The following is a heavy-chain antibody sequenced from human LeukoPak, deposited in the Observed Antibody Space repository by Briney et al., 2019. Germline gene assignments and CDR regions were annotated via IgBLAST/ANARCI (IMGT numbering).Heavy chain of an antibody. CDR3: TRGNIPYSESYYGL. V-gene: IGHV3-49*04. D-gene: IGHD1-26*01. CDR1: GFTFSSYA. Sequence: AGGSLRLSCAASGFTFSSYAMSWVRQAPGKGLEWVGFIRSKAFGGTTEYAASVKGRFTISRDDSKSIAYLRMNSLKTEDTAVYYCTRGNIPYSESYYGLWGQGTLVTVSS. J-gene: IGHJ4*02. CDR2: IRSKAFGGTT.